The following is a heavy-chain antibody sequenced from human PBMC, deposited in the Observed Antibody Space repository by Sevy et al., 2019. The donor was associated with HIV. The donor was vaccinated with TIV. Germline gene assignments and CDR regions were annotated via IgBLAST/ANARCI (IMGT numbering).Heavy chain of an antibody. CDR2: STRSSNTI. V-gene: IGHV3-48*02. J-gene: IGHJ5*02. CDR1: GFRFRDYR. CDR3: ARDRGRGEVALDL. D-gene: IGHD3-10*01. Sequence: LSLTCAASGFRFRDYRMNWVRQAPGKGLEWVSYSTRSSNTINYADSVKGRFTISRDNGRNSLYLQINSLRHEDTGVYYCARDRGRGEVALDLWGQGTLVTVSS.